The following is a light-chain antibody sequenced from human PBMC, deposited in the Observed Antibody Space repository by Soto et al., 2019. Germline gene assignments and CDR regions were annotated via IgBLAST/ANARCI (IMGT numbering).Light chain of an antibody. J-gene: IGKJ1*01. CDR3: QQRSNWPPT. Sequence: PGERATLSCWASQSLRSSYLAWYQRKPGQAPRLLMFGASRRATGIPDRFNGSGSGTDFILTISRLEPEDVAVYSCQQRSNWPPTFGQGTKVEIK. V-gene: IGKV3D-20*02. CDR1: QSLRSSY. CDR2: GAS.